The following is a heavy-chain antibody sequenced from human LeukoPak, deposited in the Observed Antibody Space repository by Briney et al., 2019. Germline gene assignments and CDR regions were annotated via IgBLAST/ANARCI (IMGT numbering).Heavy chain of an antibody. CDR3: ARMSGSRLPGN. Sequence: GGSLRLSCAASRFSFSNHSMNWVRQAPGKGLEWVSYISNSGSAKYYAASVKGRFTISRDNGKNSLYLQMNSLRAEDTAVYYCARMSGSRLPGNWGQGTLVTVSS. D-gene: IGHD3-3*01. J-gene: IGHJ4*02. CDR2: ISNSGSAK. V-gene: IGHV3-48*01. CDR1: RFSFSNHS.